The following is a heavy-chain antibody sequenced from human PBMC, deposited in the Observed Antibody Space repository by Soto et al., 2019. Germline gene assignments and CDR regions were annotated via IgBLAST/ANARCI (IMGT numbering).Heavy chain of an antibody. CDR3: ARGYGRNFDY. Sequence: SETLSLTCAVSGGSISSGGYSWSWIRQPPGKGLEWIGYIYHSGSTNYNPSLKSRVTISVDTSKNQFSLRLSSVTAADTAVYYCARGYGRNFDYWGQGTLLTVSS. CDR1: GGSISSGGYS. J-gene: IGHJ4*02. V-gene: IGHV4-30-2*01. D-gene: IGHD5-18*01. CDR2: IYHSGST.